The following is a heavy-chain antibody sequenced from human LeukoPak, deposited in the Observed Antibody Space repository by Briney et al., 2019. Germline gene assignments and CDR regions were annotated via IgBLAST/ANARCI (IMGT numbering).Heavy chain of an antibody. V-gene: IGHV3-21*01. CDR1: GFTFSSYS. J-gene: IGHJ4*02. CDR3: AREGSSWYLGY. D-gene: IGHD6-13*01. Sequence: GGSLRLSCAASGFTFSSYSMNWVRRAPGKGLEWVSSISSSSSYIYYADSVKGRFTISRDNAKNSLYLQMNSLRAEDTAVYYCAREGSSWYLGYWGQGTLVTVSS. CDR2: ISSSSSYI.